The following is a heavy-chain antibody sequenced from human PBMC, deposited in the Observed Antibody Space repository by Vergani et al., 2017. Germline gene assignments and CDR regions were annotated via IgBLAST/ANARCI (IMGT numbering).Heavy chain of an antibody. CDR3: ARRVGV. Sequence: QVQLQESGPGLVKPSQTLSLTCTVSGGSISSGSYYWSWIRQPAGKGLEWIGRIYTSGSTNYNPTLKSRVTISVDTSKNQFSLKLSSVTAADTAVYYCARRVGVWGKGTTVTVSS. CDR2: IYTSGST. V-gene: IGHV4-61*02. J-gene: IGHJ6*04. CDR1: GGSISSGSYY.